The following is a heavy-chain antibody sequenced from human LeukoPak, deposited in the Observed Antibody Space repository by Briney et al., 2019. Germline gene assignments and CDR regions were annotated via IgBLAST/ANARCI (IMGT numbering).Heavy chain of an antibody. CDR2: IYYSGST. V-gene: IGHV4-59*01. D-gene: IGHD4-17*01. CDR3: ARVKGDYSFDY. Sequence: PSETLSLTCTVSGASTSSYYWSWIRQPPGMGLEWIGYIYYSGSTNYNPSLKSRVTISVDTSKNQFSLKLSSVTAADTAMYYCARVKGDYSFDYWGQGTLVTVSS. CDR1: GASTSSYY. J-gene: IGHJ4*02.